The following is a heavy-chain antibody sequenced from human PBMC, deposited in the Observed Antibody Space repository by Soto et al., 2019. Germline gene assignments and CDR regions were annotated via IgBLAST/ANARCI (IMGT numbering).Heavy chain of an antibody. Sequence: TLSLTCTVSGGSISSGGYYWSWIRQHPGKGLEWIGYIYYSGSTYYNPSLKSRVTISVDTSKNQFSLKLSSVTAADTAVYYCARDRPSGYDSLYGMDVWGQGTTVTVSS. V-gene: IGHV4-31*02. CDR2: IYYSGST. D-gene: IGHD5-12*01. CDR3: ARDRPSGYDSLYGMDV. J-gene: IGHJ6*02. CDR1: GGSISSGGYY.